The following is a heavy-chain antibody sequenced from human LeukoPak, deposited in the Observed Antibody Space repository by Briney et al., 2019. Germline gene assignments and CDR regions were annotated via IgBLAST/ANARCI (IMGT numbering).Heavy chain of an antibody. V-gene: IGHV4-34*01. D-gene: IGHD3-9*01. Sequence: SETLSLTCAVYGGSFKEYYWSWIRQSPGKGLEWIGEINHTGGAAYNPALKSRVTISVDMSKKQFSLNLRSVTAADTGIYYCARHDWVDHLRHWGQGTLVTVSS. CDR1: GGSFKEYY. CDR3: ARHDWVDHLRH. CDR2: INHTGGA. J-gene: IGHJ4*02.